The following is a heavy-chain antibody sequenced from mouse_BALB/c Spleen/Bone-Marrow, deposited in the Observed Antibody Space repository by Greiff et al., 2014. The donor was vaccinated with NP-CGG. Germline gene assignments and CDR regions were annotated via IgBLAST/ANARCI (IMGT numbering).Heavy chain of an antibody. CDR1: GFTFSSYG. CDR2: ISSGGSNT. Sequence: EVKLQESGGDLVKPGGSLKLSCAASGFTFSSYGMSWGRQTPDKRLEWVATISSGGSNTYYPDSVKGRFTISRDNAKNTLYLQMSSLKSEDTAMYYCARHQRYYAMDYWVKEPQSPSPQ. CDR3: ARHQRYYAMDY. V-gene: IGHV5-6*01. J-gene: IGHJ4*01.